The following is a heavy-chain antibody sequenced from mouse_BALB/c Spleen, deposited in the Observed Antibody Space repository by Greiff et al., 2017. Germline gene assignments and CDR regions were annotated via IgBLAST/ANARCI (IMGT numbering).Heavy chain of an antibody. CDR2: INPSTGYT. Sequence: VKLMESGAELAKPGASVKMSCKASGYTFTSYWMHWVKQRPGQGLEWIGYINPSTGYTEYNQKFKDKATLTADKSSSTAYMQLSSLTSEDSAVYYCARRAHYYAMDYWGQGTSVTVSS. D-gene: IGHD3-1*01. V-gene: IGHV1-7*01. J-gene: IGHJ4*01. CDR3: ARRAHYYAMDY. CDR1: GYTFTSYW.